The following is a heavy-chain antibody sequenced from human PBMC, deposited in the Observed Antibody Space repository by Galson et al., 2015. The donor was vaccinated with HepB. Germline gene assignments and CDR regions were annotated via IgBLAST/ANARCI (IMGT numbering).Heavy chain of an antibody. Sequence: ETLSLTCTVPGASISSINHHWGWIRQAPGKGLEYIGSVYFSGNTFYNPSLKSRVTMSVDKSRNQFSLNLSSVTAADTAVYYCARHAGYGSGSFRNYYFDSWGQGTLVTVSP. CDR2: VYFSGNT. V-gene: IGHV4-39*01. D-gene: IGHD3-10*01. CDR1: GASISSINHH. CDR3: ARHAGYGSGSFRNYYFDS. J-gene: IGHJ4*02.